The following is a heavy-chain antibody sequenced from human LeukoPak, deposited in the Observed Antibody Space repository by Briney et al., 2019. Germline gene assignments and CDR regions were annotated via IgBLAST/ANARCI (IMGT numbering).Heavy chain of an antibody. CDR3: ARQKDSGGSGYYYYYYGMDV. Sequence: GESLKISCKGSGYSFTSYWIGWVRQMPGKGLEWMGIIYPGDSDTRYSPSFQGQVTISAVKSISTAYLQWSSLKASDTAMYYCARQKDSGGSGYYYYYYGMDVWGQGTTVTVSS. D-gene: IGHD3-22*01. J-gene: IGHJ6*02. CDR1: GYSFTSYW. CDR2: IYPGDSDT. V-gene: IGHV5-51*01.